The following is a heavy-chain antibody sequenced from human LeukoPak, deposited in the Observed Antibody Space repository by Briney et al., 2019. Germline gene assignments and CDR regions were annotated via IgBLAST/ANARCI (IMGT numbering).Heavy chain of an antibody. Sequence: ASVKVSCKASGGTFSSYAISWVRQAPGQGLEWMGGIIAIFGTANYAQKFQGRVTITTDESTSTAYMELSSLRSEDTAVYYCARMTTVTPNWFDPWGQGTLVTVSS. CDR2: IIAIFGTA. J-gene: IGHJ5*02. D-gene: IGHD4-11*01. V-gene: IGHV1-69*05. CDR3: ARMTTVTPNWFDP. CDR1: GGTFSSYA.